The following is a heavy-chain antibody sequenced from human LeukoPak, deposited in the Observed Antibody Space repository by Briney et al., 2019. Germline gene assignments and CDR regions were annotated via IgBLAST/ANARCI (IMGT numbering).Heavy chain of an antibody. CDR2: ISDDGRDV. J-gene: IGHJ6*03. Sequence: GGSLRLSCEASGFTFSTFPMHWVRQTPDRGLEWVAVISDDGRDVYYADSVKGRFTISRDNSKNTLYLQMHSVSPEDTAVVYCARVGRVSIYPSYMDVWGKGTTVTVSS. D-gene: IGHD6-6*01. V-gene: IGHV3-30*04. CDR3: ARVGRVSIYPSYMDV. CDR1: GFTFSTFP.